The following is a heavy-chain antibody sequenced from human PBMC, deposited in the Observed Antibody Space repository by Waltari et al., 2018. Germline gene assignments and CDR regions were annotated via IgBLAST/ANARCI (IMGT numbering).Heavy chain of an antibody. CDR1: GFTFSSYW. Sequence: EVQLVESGGGLVQPGGSLRLSCAASGFTFSSYWMHWVRQAPGQGLGWVSRINSDGSSTSYADSVKGRFTISRDNAKNTLYLQMNSLRAEDTAVYYCARVGTNGPDYYDYIWGSYHFDYWGQGTLVTVSS. V-gene: IGHV3-74*01. D-gene: IGHD3-16*01. J-gene: IGHJ4*02. CDR3: ARVGTNGPDYYDYIWGSYHFDY. CDR2: INSDGSST.